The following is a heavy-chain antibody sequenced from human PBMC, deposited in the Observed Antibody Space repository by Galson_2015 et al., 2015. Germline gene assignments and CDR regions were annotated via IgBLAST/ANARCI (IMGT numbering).Heavy chain of an antibody. V-gene: IGHV4-31*03. CDR2: IYYSGNT. CDR3: ARDWRGGSGSSDYYYYAGIDD. Sequence: TLSLTCTVSGGPISRGGYYWNWIRQDPGKGLEWIGHIYYSGNTYYNPPLKSRVTIAIYTSKNQFFLNMSSVTAADTAVYYSARDWRGGSGSSDYYYYAGIDDWGQGTTVTVSS. D-gene: IGHD3-10*01. CDR1: GGPISRGGYY. J-gene: IGHJ6*02.